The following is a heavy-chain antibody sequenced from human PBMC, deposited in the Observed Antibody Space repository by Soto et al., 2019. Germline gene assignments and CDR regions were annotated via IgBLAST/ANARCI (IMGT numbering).Heavy chain of an antibody. J-gene: IGHJ4*02. CDR1: GFTFNSW. CDR2: INEKGSDK. Sequence: EVQLLESGGGLVQPGGSLRLSCVGSGFTFNSWMSWVGQAPGKGLEWVANINEKGSDKYYVDSVEGCFTNARENAKNSLYLQMDSLIGEDTAVYYSTRAPAIGNVDYWGQGTLVTGSS. D-gene: IGHD1-26*01. CDR3: TRAPAIGNVDY. V-gene: IGHV3-7*01.